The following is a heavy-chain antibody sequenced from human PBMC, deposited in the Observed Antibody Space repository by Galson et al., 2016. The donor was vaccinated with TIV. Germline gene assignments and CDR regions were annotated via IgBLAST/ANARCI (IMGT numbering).Heavy chain of an antibody. CDR1: GVSFGDHY. J-gene: IGHJ6*02. CDR2: VDHSGNT. Sequence: SETLSLTCAVSGVSFGDHYCTWICQTPGKGLEWIGEVDHSGNTRYNTSLKSRLTISVGSSKNQFPLYLRSVTAADTAVYFCAKYVKREFFSFFFGMDVWGQGTTVTVSS. CDR3: AKYVKREFFSFFFGMDV. V-gene: IGHV4-34*01. D-gene: IGHD1-1*01.